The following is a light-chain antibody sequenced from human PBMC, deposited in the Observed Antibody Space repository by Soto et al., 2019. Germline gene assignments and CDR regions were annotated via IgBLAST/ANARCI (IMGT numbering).Light chain of an antibody. J-gene: IGLJ2*01. CDR3: SSYTSSNTLV. Sequence: QSVLTQPASVSGSPGQSITISCTGTSSDVGAYNYVSWYQQHPGKAPKLMIFEVSDRPSGVSNRFSGFKSGNTASLTISGLQAEDEADYYCSSYTSSNTLVFGGGTKLTVL. V-gene: IGLV2-14*01. CDR2: EVS. CDR1: SSDVGAYNY.